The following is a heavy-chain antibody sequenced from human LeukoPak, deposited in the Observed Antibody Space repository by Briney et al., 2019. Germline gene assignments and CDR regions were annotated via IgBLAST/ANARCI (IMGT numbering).Heavy chain of an antibody. Sequence: ASVKVSCKASGYTFTNYYIHWVRQAPGQGLEWMGLINPGGDNTDYAQNFQGRVTMTRDTSTSTVYMELSSLRSEDTAVHYCARATALSYYAYWGQGTLVTVSS. CDR1: GYTFTNYY. D-gene: IGHD1-26*01. CDR2: INPGGDNT. J-gene: IGHJ4*02. CDR3: ARATALSYYAY. V-gene: IGHV1-46*01.